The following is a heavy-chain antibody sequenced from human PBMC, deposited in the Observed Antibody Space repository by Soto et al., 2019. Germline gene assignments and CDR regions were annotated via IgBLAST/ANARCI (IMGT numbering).Heavy chain of an antibody. CDR1: GFTFSSYA. V-gene: IGHV3-23*01. D-gene: IGHD3-9*01. CDR3: AKGGYFDWLLSNIDY. CDR2: ISGSGGST. J-gene: IGHJ4*02. Sequence: GGSLRLSCAASGFTFSSYAMSWVRQAPGKGLEWVSAISGSGGSTYYADSVKGRFTISRDNSKNTPYLQMNSLRAEDTAVYYCAKGGYFDWLLSNIDYWGQGTLVTVSS.